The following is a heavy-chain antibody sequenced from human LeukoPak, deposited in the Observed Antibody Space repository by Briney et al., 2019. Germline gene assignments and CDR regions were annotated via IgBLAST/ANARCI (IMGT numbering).Heavy chain of an antibody. CDR3: ARDAAMALLDY. CDR1: GYTFISYA. CDR2: INAGNGDT. V-gene: IGHV1-3*01. J-gene: IGHJ4*02. Sequence: ASVKVSCKASGYTFISYAMYWVRQAPGQRLEWMGWINAGNGDTKYSQKFQGRVTITRDTSASTAYMEPGSLRSEDTAVYYCARDAAMALLDYWGQGTLVTVSS. D-gene: IGHD5-18*01.